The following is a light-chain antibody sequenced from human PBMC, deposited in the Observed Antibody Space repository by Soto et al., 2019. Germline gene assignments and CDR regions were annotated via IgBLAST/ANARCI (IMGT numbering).Light chain of an antibody. CDR3: CSYVDSTTVV. J-gene: IGLJ3*02. Sequence: QSALTQPASVSGSPGQSITISCTGTSSDVGGYNYVSWYQQHPGKAPKLMIYEVSNRPSGVSNRFSGSKSGNTASLTISGLQAEDEADYYCCSYVDSTTVVFGGGTKVTVL. V-gene: IGLV2-14*01. CDR2: EVS. CDR1: SSDVGGYNY.